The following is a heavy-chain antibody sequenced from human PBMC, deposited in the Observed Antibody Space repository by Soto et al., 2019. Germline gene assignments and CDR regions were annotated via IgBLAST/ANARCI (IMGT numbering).Heavy chain of an antibody. D-gene: IGHD4-17*01. V-gene: IGHV5-51*01. J-gene: IGHJ3*02. CDR1: GCSFTSYW. CDR3: ARHGLVHDYGDATDAFDI. CDR2: IYPGDSDT. Sequence: PGESLKISCKGSGCSFTSYWIGWVRQMPGKGLEWMGIIYPGDSDTRYSPSFQGQVTISADKSISTAYLQWSSLKASDTAMYYCARHGLVHDYGDATDAFDIWGQGTMVTVSS.